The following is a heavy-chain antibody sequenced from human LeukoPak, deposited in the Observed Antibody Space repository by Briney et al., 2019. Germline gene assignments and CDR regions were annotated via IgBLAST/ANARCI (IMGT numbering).Heavy chain of an antibody. D-gene: IGHD2-21*01. CDR3: ARVEDYCGGDCPTGID. CDR1: GYTFTSYA. Sequence: ASVKVSCKASGYTFTSYAISWVRQAPGQGLEWMGGIIPIFGTANYAQKFQGRVTITTDESTSTAYMELSSLRSEDTAVYYCARVEDYCGGDCPTGIDWGQGTLVTVSS. J-gene: IGHJ4*02. CDR2: IIPIFGTA. V-gene: IGHV1-69*05.